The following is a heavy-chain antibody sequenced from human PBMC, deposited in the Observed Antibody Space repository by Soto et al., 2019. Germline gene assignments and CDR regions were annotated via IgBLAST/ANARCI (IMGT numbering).Heavy chain of an antibody. CDR2: ITGSGDST. Sequence: GGSLRLSCAASGFTFKSYAVSWVRQAPGKGLEWVSVITGSGDSTYYADSVKGRFTISRDNSKNTLYLQMNSLRAEDTAVYYCAKEIRHDYILAYFAHWGQRTLVTVS. J-gene: IGHJ4*02. D-gene: IGHD4-4*01. CDR1: GFTFKSYA. CDR3: AKEIRHDYILAYFAH. V-gene: IGHV3-23*01.